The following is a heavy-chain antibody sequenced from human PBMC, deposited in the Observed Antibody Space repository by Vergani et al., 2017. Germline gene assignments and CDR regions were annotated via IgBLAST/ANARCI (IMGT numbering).Heavy chain of an antibody. CDR2: INPIDSKI. CDR1: ESSFISNE. CDR3: TRHXPCGDGACLHFDH. D-gene: IGHD2-21*01. V-gene: IGHV5-51*01. Sequence: EVQLVQSGAEVKKPGESVKISCKYSESSFISNEIAWVRQMSGKGLQWMGNINPIDSKIAYSPSFQGQAIMSLDKSITTAYLQWRRLKASDTAIYYCTRHXPCGDGACLHFDHWGQGTQVTVSS. J-gene: IGHJ4*02.